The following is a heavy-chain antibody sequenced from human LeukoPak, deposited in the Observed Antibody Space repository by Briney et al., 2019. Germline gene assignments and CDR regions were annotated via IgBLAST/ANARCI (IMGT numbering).Heavy chain of an antibody. Sequence: ASVKVSCKASGYTFTGYYMHWVRQAPGQGLEWMGRINPNSGGTNYAQKFQGRVTMTRDTSISTAYMELSRLRSDDTAVYYCARARSGSSWVEYYFDYWGQGTLVTVSS. D-gene: IGHD6-13*01. V-gene: IGHV1-2*06. CDR3: ARARSGSSWVEYYFDY. J-gene: IGHJ4*02. CDR1: GYTFTGYY. CDR2: INPNSGGT.